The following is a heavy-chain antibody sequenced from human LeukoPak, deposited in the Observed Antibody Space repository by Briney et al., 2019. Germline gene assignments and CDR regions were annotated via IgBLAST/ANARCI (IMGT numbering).Heavy chain of an antibody. CDR2: ISSSSSYT. V-gene: IGHV3-11*03. CDR1: GFTYSDYY. Sequence: GGPLRLSCAASGFTYSDYYMSGIRQAPRKGGEWVSYISSSSSYTNFADSVKGRFTNSRDNAKNSLYPQRNSLRAEDTAVYYCATGQQLAPGQVHWGQGTLGTVSS. CDR3: ATGQQLAPGQVH. D-gene: IGHD6-13*01. J-gene: IGHJ4*02.